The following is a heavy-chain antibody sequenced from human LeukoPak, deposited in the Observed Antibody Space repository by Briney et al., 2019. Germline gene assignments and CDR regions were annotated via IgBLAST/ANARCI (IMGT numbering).Heavy chain of an antibody. CDR3: ARPLEGIQLWLPDYYYGMDV. D-gene: IGHD5-18*01. Sequence: QPGRSLRLSCAASGFTFSSYGMHWVRQAPGKGLEWVAVISYDGSDKYYADSVKGRFTISRDNSKNTLYLQMDSLRAEDTAVYYCARPLEGIQLWLPDYYYGMDVWGQGTTVTVSS. J-gene: IGHJ6*02. V-gene: IGHV3-30*03. CDR1: GFTFSSYG. CDR2: ISYDGSDK.